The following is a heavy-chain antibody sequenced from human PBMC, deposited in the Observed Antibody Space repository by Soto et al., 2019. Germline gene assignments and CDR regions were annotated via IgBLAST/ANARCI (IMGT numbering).Heavy chain of an antibody. J-gene: IGHJ6*02. CDR1: GGSISSSNW. CDR3: ARVAGSYYYGMDV. CDR2: IYHSGST. V-gene: IGHV4-4*02. Sequence: QVQLQESGPGLVKPSGTLSLTCAVSGGSISSSNWWSWVRQPPGKGLEWIGEIYHSGSTNYNPSLKSRLTISVDKSKNQYSLKLSSVTAADTAVYYCARVAGSYYYGMDVWGQGTTVTVSS. D-gene: IGHD1-26*01.